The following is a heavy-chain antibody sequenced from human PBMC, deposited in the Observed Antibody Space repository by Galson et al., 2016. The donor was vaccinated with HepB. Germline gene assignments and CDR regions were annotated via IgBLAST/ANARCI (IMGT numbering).Heavy chain of an antibody. CDR3: ARAIHLGRGMDV. V-gene: IGHV6-1*01. D-gene: IGHD5-18*01. CDR1: GDSVSNNAAA. J-gene: IGHJ6*04. CDR2: TYCRSQWDS. Sequence: AISGDSVSNNAAAWIWIRQSPSRGLEWLGRTYCRSQWDSDYAVSVKSRITIYSDTSKNLFSLQLNSVTPEDTAVYYCARAIHLGRGMDVWGKGTTVTVSS.